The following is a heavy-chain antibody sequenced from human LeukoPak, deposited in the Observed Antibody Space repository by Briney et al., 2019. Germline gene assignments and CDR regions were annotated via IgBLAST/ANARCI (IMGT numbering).Heavy chain of an antibody. CDR3: AKEIAVAGLGY. CDR1: GFTFRTYA. V-gene: IGHV3-9*01. Sequence: PGGSLRLSCAASGFTFRTYAMSWVRQAPGKGLEWVSGISWNSGSIGYADSVKGRFTISRDNAKNSLYLQMNSLRAEDTALYYCAKEIAVAGLGYWGQGTLVTVSS. D-gene: IGHD6-19*01. J-gene: IGHJ4*02. CDR2: ISWNSGSI.